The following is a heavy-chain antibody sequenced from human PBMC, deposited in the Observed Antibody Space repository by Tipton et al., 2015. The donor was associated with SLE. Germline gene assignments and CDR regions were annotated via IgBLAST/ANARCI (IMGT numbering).Heavy chain of an antibody. CDR1: GFTFSSYG. CDR3: ARMIPPRQYCNGDCYFEY. CDR2: ISGGGGAT. V-gene: IGHV3-23*04. Sequence: QLVQSGGGVVQPGRSLRLSCAASGFTFSSYGMSWVRQAPGKGLEWVSGISGGGGATDYADSVKGRFTISRDNSKKTLYLQMSSLRAEDGAVYHCARMIPPRQYCNGDCYFEYWGQGTLVAVSS. J-gene: IGHJ4*02. D-gene: IGHD2-21*01.